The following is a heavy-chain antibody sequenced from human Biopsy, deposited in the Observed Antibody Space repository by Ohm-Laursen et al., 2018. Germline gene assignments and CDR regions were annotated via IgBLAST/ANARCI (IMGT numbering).Heavy chain of an antibody. CDR3: VREPKTGTAEAWYFDL. CDR2: ISYNERT. Sequence: QTLSLTCNVSGASVKTSGYFWAWIRQRPGKGLEWIGYISYNERTHYNPSLTSRLAISFDTSNNRISLQLRSVSVADTAVYYCVREPKTGTAEAWYFDLWGRGSPVTVPS. D-gene: IGHD3-9*01. V-gene: IGHV4-31*03. J-gene: IGHJ2*01. CDR1: GASVKTSGYF.